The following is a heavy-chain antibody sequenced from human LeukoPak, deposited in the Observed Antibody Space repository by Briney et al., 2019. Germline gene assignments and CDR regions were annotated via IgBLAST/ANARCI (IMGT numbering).Heavy chain of an antibody. D-gene: IGHD2-2*01. J-gene: IGHJ4*02. CDR2: ISGSGGST. Sequence: GGSLRLSCAASGFTFSSYAMSWVRQAPGKGPEWVSAISGSGGSTYYADSVKGRFTISRDNSKNTLYLQMNSLRAEDTAVYYCAKGRYCSSTSCYEAGGDYWGQGTLVTVSS. CDR3: AKGRYCSSTSCYEAGGDY. V-gene: IGHV3-23*01. CDR1: GFTFSSYA.